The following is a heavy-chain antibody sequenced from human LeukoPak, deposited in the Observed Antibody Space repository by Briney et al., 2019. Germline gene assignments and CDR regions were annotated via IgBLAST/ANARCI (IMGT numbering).Heavy chain of an antibody. CDR1: GFTFSSYW. CDR2: IRQDGSEK. J-gene: IGHJ4*02. D-gene: IGHD5-12*01. CDR3: ARLVATINLDY. V-gene: IGHV3-7*01. Sequence: SGGSLRLSCAASGFTFSSYWMSWVRQAPGKGLEWVANIRQDGSEKYYVDSVKGRFTISRDNAKNSLYLQMNSLRAEDTAVYYCARLVATINLDYWGQGTLVTVSS.